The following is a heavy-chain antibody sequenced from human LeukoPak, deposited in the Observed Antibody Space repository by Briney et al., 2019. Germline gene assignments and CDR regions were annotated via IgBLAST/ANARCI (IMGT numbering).Heavy chain of an antibody. D-gene: IGHD6-13*01. J-gene: IGHJ4*02. V-gene: IGHV4-4*02. CDR3: AREGSSLYSSSWRYFDY. CDR1: GGSISSSNW. CDR2: IYHSGST. Sequence: SGTLSLTCAVSGGSISSSNWWSWVRQPPGKGLEWIGEIYHSGSTNYNPSLKSRVTISVDKSKNQFSLKLSSVTAADTAVYYCAREGSSLYSSSWRYFDYWGQGTLVTVSS.